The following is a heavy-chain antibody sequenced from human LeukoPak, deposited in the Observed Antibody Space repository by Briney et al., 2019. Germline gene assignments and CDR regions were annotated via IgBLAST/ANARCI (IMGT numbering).Heavy chain of an antibody. Sequence: ASVKVSCKASGYTFTSYGISWVRQAPGQGLEWMGWINAGNGNTKYSQKFQGRVTITRDTSASTAYMELSSLRSEDTAVYYCARSGPLGSYPEGHAFDIWGQGTMVTVSS. D-gene: IGHD1-26*01. J-gene: IGHJ3*02. V-gene: IGHV1-18*01. CDR2: INAGNGNT. CDR1: GYTFTSYG. CDR3: ARSGPLGSYPEGHAFDI.